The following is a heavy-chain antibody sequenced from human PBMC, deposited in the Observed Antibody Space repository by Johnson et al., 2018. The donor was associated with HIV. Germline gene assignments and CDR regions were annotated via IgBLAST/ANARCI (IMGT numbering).Heavy chain of an antibody. CDR2: INSDGSST. CDR1: GFTVSTYH. J-gene: IGHJ3*02. D-gene: IGHD2-15*01. V-gene: IGHV3-74*02. Sequence: VQLVESGGGVERPGGSLRLSCAASGFTVSTYHMSWVRQAPGKGLVWVSRINSDGSSTSYADSVKGRFTISRDNAKNTLYLQMNSLRAEDTAVYYCARGLHTGYCSGGSCYGARAFDIWGQGTMVTVSS. CDR3: ARGLHTGYCSGGSCYGARAFDI.